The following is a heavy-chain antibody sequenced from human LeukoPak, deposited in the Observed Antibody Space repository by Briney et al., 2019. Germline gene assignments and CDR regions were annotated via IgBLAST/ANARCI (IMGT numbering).Heavy chain of an antibody. J-gene: IGHJ4*02. Sequence: GGSLRLSCAASGFTFSSYAMSWVRQAPGKGLEWVSAISGSGGSTYYADSVKGRFTISRDNSKNTLYLQMNSLRTEDTALYYCAKVTLKGEQQLADYWGQGTLVTVSS. V-gene: IGHV3-23*01. D-gene: IGHD6-13*01. CDR1: GFTFSSYA. CDR2: ISGSGGST. CDR3: AKVTLKGEQQLADY.